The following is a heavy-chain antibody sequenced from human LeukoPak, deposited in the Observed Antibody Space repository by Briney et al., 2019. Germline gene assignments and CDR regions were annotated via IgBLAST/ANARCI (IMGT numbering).Heavy chain of an antibody. Sequence: PGGSLRLSCAASQFTFSSYTMNWVRQAPGKGLEWVSSISSSSNYIYYADSVKGRFTISRDNAKKSLYLQMNALRYEDTAIYYCARDHDWAFDLWGQGTLVTVSS. D-gene: IGHD3-9*01. CDR2: ISSSSNYI. CDR1: QFTFSSYT. J-gene: IGHJ4*02. CDR3: ARDHDWAFDL. V-gene: IGHV3-21*01.